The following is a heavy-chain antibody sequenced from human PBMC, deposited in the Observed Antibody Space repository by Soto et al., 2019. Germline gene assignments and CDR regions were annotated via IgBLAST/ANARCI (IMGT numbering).Heavy chain of an antibody. CDR1: GYTFTSYG. D-gene: IGHD2-15*01. V-gene: IGHV1-18*04. J-gene: IGHJ6*02. CDR2: ISGYNDNT. CDR3: ARNVTRIADSYYGMDV. Sequence: ASVKVSGKASGYTFTSYGINWVRQAPGQGLEWMGWISGYNDNTNYAQRLQGRVTMTTDTATSTAYMELRSLRSDDTAVYYCARNVTRIADSYYGMDVWGQGTTVTVSS.